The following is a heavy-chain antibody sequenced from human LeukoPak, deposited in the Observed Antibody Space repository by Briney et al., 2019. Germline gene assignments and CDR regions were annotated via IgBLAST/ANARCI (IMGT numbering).Heavy chain of an antibody. J-gene: IGHJ4*02. CDR1: GFTFSSYA. D-gene: IGHD3-22*01. CDR3: ARGMGWDYDPYYFDY. CDR2: ISYDGSNK. V-gene: IGHV3-30-3*01. Sequence: TGGSLRLSCAASGFTFSSYAMHWVRQAPGKGLEWVAVISYDGSNKYYADSVKGRFTISRDNSKNTLYLQMNSLRAEDTAVYYCARGMGWDYDPYYFDYWGQGTLVTVSS.